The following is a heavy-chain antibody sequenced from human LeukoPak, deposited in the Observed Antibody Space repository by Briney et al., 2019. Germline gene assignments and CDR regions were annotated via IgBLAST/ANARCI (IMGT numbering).Heavy chain of an antibody. D-gene: IGHD3-22*01. CDR3: ARRAAYYYDSSGYFDY. Sequence: SETLPLTCTVSGGSISSYYWSWIRQPPGKGLEWIGYIYYSGSTNYNPSLKSRVTISVDTSKNQFSLKLSSVTAADTAVYYCARRAAYYYDSSGYFDYWGQGTLVTVSS. CDR1: GGSISSYY. J-gene: IGHJ4*02. CDR2: IYYSGST. V-gene: IGHV4-59*08.